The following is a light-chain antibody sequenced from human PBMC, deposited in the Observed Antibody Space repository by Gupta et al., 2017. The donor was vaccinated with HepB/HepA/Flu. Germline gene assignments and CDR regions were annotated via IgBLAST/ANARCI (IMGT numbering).Light chain of an antibody. V-gene: IGKV3-15*01. CDR2: GAS. CDR1: QSVSSN. CDR3: QQYNNWPIT. Sequence: EIVMTQSPATLSVSPGERATLSCRASQSVSSNLAWYQQKPGQAPRPLIYGASTRATGIPARFSGSGSGTEFTLTISSLHYEDFAVYYWQQYNNWPITFGQGTKLEIK. J-gene: IGKJ2*01.